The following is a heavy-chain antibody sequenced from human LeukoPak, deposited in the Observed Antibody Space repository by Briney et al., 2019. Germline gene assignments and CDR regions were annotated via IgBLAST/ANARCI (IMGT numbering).Heavy chain of an antibody. CDR1: GFTFSSYA. D-gene: IGHD1-14*01. Sequence: GGSLRLSCAASGFTFSSYAMSWVRQAPGKGLEWVSAVRGSGGSTYYADSVKGRFTISRDNSKNTLHLQMNSLRAEDTAVYYCAKRGTEYYFDYWGQGTLVTVSS. J-gene: IGHJ4*02. CDR3: AKRGTEYYFDY. V-gene: IGHV3-23*01. CDR2: VRGSGGST.